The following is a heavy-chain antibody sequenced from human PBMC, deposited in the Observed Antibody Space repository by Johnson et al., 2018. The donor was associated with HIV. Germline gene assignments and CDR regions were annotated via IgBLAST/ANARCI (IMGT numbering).Heavy chain of an antibody. CDR3: ARDLTGTTEHDEAFDI. J-gene: IGHJ3*02. CDR2: ISGDGSRT. V-gene: IGHV3-74*01. Sequence: VQLVESGGGLVQPGGSLILSCAASGFTFSSYWMHWVRQAPGKGLVWVARISGDGSRTYYADSVKGRFTISRDNAKNTMLVQLNSLRADDTAVYYCARDLTGTTEHDEAFDIWGQGTMVTVSS. CDR1: GFTFSSYW. D-gene: IGHD1-7*01.